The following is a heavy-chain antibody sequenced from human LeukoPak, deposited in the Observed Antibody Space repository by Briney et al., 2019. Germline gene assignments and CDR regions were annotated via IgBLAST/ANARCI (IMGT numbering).Heavy chain of an antibody. J-gene: IGHJ3*02. Sequence: PSETLSLTCTVSGGSVSNYYRSWIRHPPGKGLEWIGYIFYNGSTSYNPSLKSRVTISSDTSKNQFSLRLTSVTAADTAVYYCARDVVDNFYNNSVYYGRGVFDIWGQGTMVTVSS. CDR2: IFYNGST. CDR3: ARDVVDNFYNNSVYYGRGVFDI. CDR1: GGSVSNYY. V-gene: IGHV4-59*02. D-gene: IGHD3-22*01.